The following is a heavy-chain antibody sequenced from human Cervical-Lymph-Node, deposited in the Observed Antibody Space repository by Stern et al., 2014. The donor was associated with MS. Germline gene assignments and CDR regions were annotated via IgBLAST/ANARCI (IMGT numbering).Heavy chain of an antibody. CDR1: GFIFSSYA. V-gene: IGHV3-23*04. CDR3: VKLREGLEWFLHFDY. Sequence: EDQLVESGGGLVQPGGSLRLSCEASGFIFSSYAMIWVRQAPGKGLEWVSVIPDNGGSTYYAGSVKGRFTISRDNAKDTLYLQMNSLRVEDTAVYYCVKLREGLEWFLHFDYWGQGSLVTVSS. J-gene: IGHJ4*02. D-gene: IGHD3-3*01. CDR2: IPDNGGST.